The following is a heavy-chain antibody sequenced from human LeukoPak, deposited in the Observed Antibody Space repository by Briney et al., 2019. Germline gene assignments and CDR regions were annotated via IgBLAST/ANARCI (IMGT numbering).Heavy chain of an antibody. D-gene: IGHD4-17*01. CDR2: IFYSGNT. CDR3: ARHTTVVPPHYFDY. Sequence: ASETLSLTCTVSGAPISSYYWSWIRQPPGKGLEWIGYIFYSGNTNYNPSLKSRVTMSLGTSKNLFSLRLTSVTASDTAVYYCARHTTVVPPHYFDYWGQGALVTVSS. V-gene: IGHV4-59*08. J-gene: IGHJ4*02. CDR1: GAPISSYY.